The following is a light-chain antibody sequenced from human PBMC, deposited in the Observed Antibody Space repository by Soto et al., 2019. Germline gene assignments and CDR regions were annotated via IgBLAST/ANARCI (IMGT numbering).Light chain of an antibody. CDR3: QQYGAAPII. Sequence: EIVLTQSPAILSLSPWERVTFSFMASQSVSSSLAWYQQKPGQAPRLLIYDTSNRATDIPPRFSGTGSGTDFTLTISRVEPEDFAVYYCQQYGAAPIIVGQGTRLEIK. V-gene: IGKV3-11*01. CDR2: DTS. CDR1: QSVSSS. J-gene: IGKJ5*01.